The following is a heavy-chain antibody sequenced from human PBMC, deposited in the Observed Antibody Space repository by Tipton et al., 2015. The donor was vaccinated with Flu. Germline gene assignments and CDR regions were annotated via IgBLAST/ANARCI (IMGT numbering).Heavy chain of an antibody. CDR2: IYYSGST. J-gene: IGHJ4*02. V-gene: IGHV4-39*07. CDR3: ARGKGDFDY. Sequence: TLSLTCTVSCGSISSSSYYLGWIRQPPGKGLEWIGSIYYSGSTYYNPSLKSRVTISVDTSKNQFSLKLSSVTAADTAVYYCARGKGDFDYWGQGTLVTVSS. CDR1: CGSISSSSYY.